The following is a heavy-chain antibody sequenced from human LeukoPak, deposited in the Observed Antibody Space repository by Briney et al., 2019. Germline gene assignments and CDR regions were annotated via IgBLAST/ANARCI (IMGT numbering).Heavy chain of an antibody. D-gene: IGHD3-10*01. J-gene: IGHJ5*02. CDR2: FDPEDGET. CDR3: ATLRVITMVRGVMPYNWFDP. Sequence: ASVKVSCKVSGYTLTELSMHWVRQAPGKGLEWMGGFDPEDGETIYAQKFQGRVTMTEDTSTDTAYMELSSLRSEDTAVYYCATLRVITMVRGVMPYNWFDPWGQGTLVTVSS. CDR1: GYTLTELS. V-gene: IGHV1-24*01.